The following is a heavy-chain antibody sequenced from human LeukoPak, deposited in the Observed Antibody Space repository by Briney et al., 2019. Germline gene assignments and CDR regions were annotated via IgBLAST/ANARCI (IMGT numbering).Heavy chain of an antibody. CDR1: GGSISSSNW. D-gene: IGHD5-18*01. V-gene: IGHV4-4*02. CDR2: IYHSGST. CDR3: ARDVWVGYSYGFDY. Sequence: SETLSLTCAVSGGSISSSNWWSWVRQPPGKGLEWIGEIYHSGSTNYNPSLKSRVTISVDKSKNQFSLKLSSVTAADTAVYYCARDVWVGYSYGFDYWGQGTLVTVSS. J-gene: IGHJ4*02.